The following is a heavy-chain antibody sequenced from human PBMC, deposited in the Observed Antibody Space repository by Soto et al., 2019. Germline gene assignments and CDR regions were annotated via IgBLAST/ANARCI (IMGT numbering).Heavy chain of an antibody. D-gene: IGHD4-17*01. J-gene: IGHJ4*02. Sequence: SETLSLTCTVSGGSISSSSYYWGWIRQPPGKGLEWIGSIYYSGSTYYNPSLKSRVTISVDTSKNQFSLKLSSVTAADTAVYYCATNGGLLDYGDYYDYWGQGTLVTVSS. CDR2: IYYSGST. CDR1: GGSISSSSYY. V-gene: IGHV4-39*01. CDR3: ATNGGLLDYGDYYDY.